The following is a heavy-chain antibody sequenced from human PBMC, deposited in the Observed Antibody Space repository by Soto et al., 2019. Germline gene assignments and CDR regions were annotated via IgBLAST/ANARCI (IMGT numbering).Heavy chain of an antibody. CDR1: GFTFSSYG. D-gene: IGHD5-12*01. Sequence: QVQLVESGGGVVQPGRSLRLSCAASGFTFSSYGMHWVRQAPGKGLEWVAVIWYDGSNKYYADSVKGRFTISRDNSNNTLYLQMNILRAEDTAVYYCARGGYDSYCDYGMDVLGQGTTVTVSS. J-gene: IGHJ6*02. CDR2: IWYDGSNK. V-gene: IGHV3-33*01. CDR3: ARGGYDSYCDYGMDV.